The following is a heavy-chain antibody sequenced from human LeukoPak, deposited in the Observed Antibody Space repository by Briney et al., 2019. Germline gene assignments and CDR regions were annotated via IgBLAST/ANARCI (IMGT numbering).Heavy chain of an antibody. CDR3: ARPYCSRGSCYRDFDY. Sequence: SETLSLTCTVSGGSISSYYWSWIRQPAGKGLEWIGRIYTSGSTNYNPSLKSRVTMSVDTSKNQFSLKLSSVTAADTSIYYCARPYCSRGSCYRDFDYWGQGTLVTVSS. CDR2: IYTSGST. V-gene: IGHV4-4*07. D-gene: IGHD2-15*01. CDR1: GGSISSYY. J-gene: IGHJ4*02.